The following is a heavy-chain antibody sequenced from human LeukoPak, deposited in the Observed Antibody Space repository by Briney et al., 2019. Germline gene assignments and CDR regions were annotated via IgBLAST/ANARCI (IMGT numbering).Heavy chain of an antibody. CDR1: GFTFISYA. CDR2: ISYDGSNK. D-gene: IGHD6-19*01. CDR3: AKIPDSSGWYDQFAEVNLDY. Sequence: QPGGSLRLSCAASGFTFISYAMHWVRQAPGKGLEWVAVISYDGSNKYYADSVKGRFTISRDNSKNTLYLQMNSLRAEDTAVYYCAKIPDSSGWYDQFAEVNLDYWGQGTLVTVSS. J-gene: IGHJ4*02. V-gene: IGHV3-30*18.